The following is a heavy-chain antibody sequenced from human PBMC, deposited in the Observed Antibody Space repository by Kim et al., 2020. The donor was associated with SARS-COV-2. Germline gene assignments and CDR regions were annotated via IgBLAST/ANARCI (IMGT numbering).Heavy chain of an antibody. CDR2: IKSKTDGGTT. CDR3: TTGEVGATTEWGYYY. V-gene: IGHV3-15*01. Sequence: GGSLRLSCAASGFTFSNSWMSWVRQAPGKGLEWVGRIKSKTDGGTTDYAATGKGRFTIARDDSKNTLYLHRHSLETEDTAVYYCTTGEVGATTEWGYYY. J-gene: IGHJ6*01. CDR1: GFTFSNSW. D-gene: IGHD1-26*01.